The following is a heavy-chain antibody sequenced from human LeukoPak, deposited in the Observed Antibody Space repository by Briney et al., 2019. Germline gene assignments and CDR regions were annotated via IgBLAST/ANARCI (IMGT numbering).Heavy chain of an antibody. J-gene: IGHJ4*02. V-gene: IGHV1-46*01. CDR3: ARANPPGIANGDY. Sequence: ASVNVSCKASGYTFTNFYMHWVRQAPGQGLEWMGIINPSGGSTSYAQKFQGRVTMTRDTSTSTVYMELSSLRSEDTAVYYCARANPPGIANGDYWGQGTLVTVSS. CDR2: INPSGGST. CDR1: GYTFTNFY. D-gene: IGHD6-13*01.